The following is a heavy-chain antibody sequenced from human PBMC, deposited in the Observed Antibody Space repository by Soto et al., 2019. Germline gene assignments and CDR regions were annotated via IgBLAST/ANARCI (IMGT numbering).Heavy chain of an antibody. D-gene: IGHD4-17*01. CDR3: ASVGHFGDYVSI. J-gene: IGHJ3*02. CDR1: GGSVSSDNYF. Sequence: SETLSLTCTVSGGSVSSDNYFWSWIRQSPERGLEWIGYISNIGSTNYNPSLKSRVTLSLVTSKNQFSLKLASVTAADTALYFCASVGHFGDYVSIWGQGTMVTVSS. V-gene: IGHV4-61*01. CDR2: ISNIGST.